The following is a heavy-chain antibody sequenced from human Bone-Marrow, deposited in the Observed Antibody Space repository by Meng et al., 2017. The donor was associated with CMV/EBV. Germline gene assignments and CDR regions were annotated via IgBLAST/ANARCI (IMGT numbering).Heavy chain of an antibody. CDR2: IIPIFGTA. D-gene: IGHD3-16*01. Sequence: QVQLVQSGAEVKKPXXXXXVXCKASGGTCSSYAISWVRQAPGQGLEWMGGIIPIFGTANYAQKFQGRVTITADESTSTAYMELSSLRSEDTAVYYCAREFGPDFPLWWFDPWGQGTLVTVSS. J-gene: IGHJ5*02. CDR3: AREFGPDFPLWWFDP. V-gene: IGHV1-69*12. CDR1: GGTCSSYA.